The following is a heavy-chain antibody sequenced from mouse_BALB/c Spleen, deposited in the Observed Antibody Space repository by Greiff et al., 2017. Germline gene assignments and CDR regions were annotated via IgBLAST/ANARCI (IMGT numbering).Heavy chain of an antibody. CDR1: GFTFSSYG. D-gene: IGHD2-14*01. CDR2: ISSGGSYT. V-gene: IGHV5-6*01. CDR3: ARLHYRTTGVAY. Sequence: EVKLQESGGDLVKPGGSLKLSCAASGFTFSSYGMSWVRQTPDKRLEWVATISSGGSYTYYPDSVKGRFTISRDNAKNTLYLQMSSLKSEDTAMYYCARLHYRTTGVAYWGQGTLVTVSA. J-gene: IGHJ3*01.